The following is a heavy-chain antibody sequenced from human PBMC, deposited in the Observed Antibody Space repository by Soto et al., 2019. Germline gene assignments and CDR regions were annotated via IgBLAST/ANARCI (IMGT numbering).Heavy chain of an antibody. V-gene: IGHV5-51*01. CDR2: IYPDDSDT. D-gene: IGHD2-2*01. J-gene: IGHJ4*02. CDR3: MCGGGYCSSSSSSYVDY. Sequence: GESLKISCKGSGYSFTSYWIGWVRQMPGKGLEWMGIIYPDDSDTRYSPSFQGQVTISADKSISTAYLQWSSLRASDTAMYYCMCGGGYCSSSSSSYVDYWGQGTLVTVSS. CDR1: GYSFTSYW.